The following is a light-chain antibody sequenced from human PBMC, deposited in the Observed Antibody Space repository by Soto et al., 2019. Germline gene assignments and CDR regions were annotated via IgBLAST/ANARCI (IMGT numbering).Light chain of an antibody. Sequence: QSVLTQPPSVSGAPGESVTISCTGNSSNIGADYDVVWYQQFPGTAPKLLFYGYTNRPSGVPDRFSGSRSGTSASLSIIGLRAEDEADYHCQSYDRRLRSSVFGGGTKVTVL. CDR3: QSYDRRLRSSV. CDR1: SSNIGADYD. CDR2: GYT. J-gene: IGLJ3*02. V-gene: IGLV1-40*01.